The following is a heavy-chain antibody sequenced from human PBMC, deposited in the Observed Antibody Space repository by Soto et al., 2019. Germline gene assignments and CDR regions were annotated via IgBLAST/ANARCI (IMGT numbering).Heavy chain of an antibody. CDR1: GGSISSSSYY. Sequence: SETLSLTCTVSGGSISSSSYYWGWIRQPPGKGLEWIGSIYYSGSTYYNPSLKTRVTISVDTPKNQFSQKLSSVTAADTAVYYCARFDILTGYFDYWGQGTLVTVSS. V-gene: IGHV4-39*07. J-gene: IGHJ4*02. CDR3: ARFDILTGYFDY. D-gene: IGHD3-9*01. CDR2: IYYSGST.